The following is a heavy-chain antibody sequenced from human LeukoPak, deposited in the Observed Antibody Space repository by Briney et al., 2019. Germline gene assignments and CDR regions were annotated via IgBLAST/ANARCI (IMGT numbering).Heavy chain of an antibody. J-gene: IGHJ4*02. CDR2: IGRTTTYT. Sequence: GGSLRLSCAASGFTFSTHSMNWVRQAPGKGLEWVSSIGRTTTYTFYADSVRGRFTISRDNAKDSLYLQMNSLRAEDTAVYYCARNYGGNSADWGQGTLVTVSS. D-gene: IGHD4-23*01. CDR1: GFTFSTHS. CDR3: ARNYGGNSAD. V-gene: IGHV3-21*01.